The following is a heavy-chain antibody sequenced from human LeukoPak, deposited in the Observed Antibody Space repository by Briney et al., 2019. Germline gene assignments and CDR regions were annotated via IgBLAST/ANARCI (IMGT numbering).Heavy chain of an antibody. V-gene: IGHV4-61*02. D-gene: IGHD6-19*01. CDR2: IYTSGST. Sequence: SETLSLTCTVSGGSISSGSYYWSCIRQPAGKGLECIGRIYTSGSTNXNPSLKSRVTISVDTSKNQFSLKLSSVPAADTAVYYCARHIAVSYDAFDLWGRGTMVTVSS. CDR3: ARHIAVSYDAFDL. CDR1: GGSISSGSYY. J-gene: IGHJ3*01.